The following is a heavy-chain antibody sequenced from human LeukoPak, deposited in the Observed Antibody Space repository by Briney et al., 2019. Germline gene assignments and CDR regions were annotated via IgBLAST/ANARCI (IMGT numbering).Heavy chain of an antibody. D-gene: IGHD3/OR15-3a*01. CDR3: ARGFILYDFWSGYSPYGMDV. CDR1: GGTFSSYA. CDR2: IIPIFGTA. J-gene: IGHJ6*02. V-gene: IGHV1-69*13. Sequence: SVKVSCKASGGTFSSYAISWVRQAPGQGLEWMGGIIPIFGTANYAQEFQGRVTITADESTSTAYMELSSLRSEDTAVYYCARGFILYDFWSGYSPYGMDVWGQGTTVTVSS.